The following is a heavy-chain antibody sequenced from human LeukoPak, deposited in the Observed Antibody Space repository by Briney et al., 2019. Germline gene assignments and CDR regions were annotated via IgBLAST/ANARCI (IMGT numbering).Heavy chain of an antibody. CDR2: ISSGSSYI. Sequence: PGGSLRLSCAASGFIFSSYSMNWVRQAPGKGLEWVSSISSGSSYIYCADSVKGRFTISRDNAKNSLYLQMNSLSAEDTAVYYCAYTSGYDFSSYYYYYMDVWGKGTTVTVSS. CDR3: AYTSGYDFSSYYYYYMDV. J-gene: IGHJ6*03. V-gene: IGHV3-21*01. D-gene: IGHD5-12*01. CDR1: GFIFSSYS.